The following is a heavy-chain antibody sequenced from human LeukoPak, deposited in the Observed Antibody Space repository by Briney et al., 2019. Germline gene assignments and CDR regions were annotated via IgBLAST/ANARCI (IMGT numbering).Heavy chain of an antibody. CDR3: ARDADGSDYYSDY. D-gene: IGHD3-22*01. J-gene: IGHJ4*02. Sequence: GASVKVSCKASGYTFTNYYVHWVRQAPGQGLEWMGIINPSGGSTTYAQKFQGRVTMTRDTSTSTVHMELSSLRSEDTALYYCARDADGSDYYSDYWGQGTLVTVSS. CDR1: GYTFTNYY. V-gene: IGHV1-46*01. CDR2: INPSGGST.